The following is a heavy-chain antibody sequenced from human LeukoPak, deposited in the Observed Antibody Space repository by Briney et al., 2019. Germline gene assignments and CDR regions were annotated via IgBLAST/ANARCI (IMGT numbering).Heavy chain of an antibody. J-gene: IGHJ4*02. D-gene: IGHD3-3*01. CDR1: GFTFSDYY. Sequence: AGGSLRLSCAASGFTFSDYYMSWIRQAPGKGLEWVSYTSSSGNTRYYADSVKGRFTISRDNAKNSLNLQMNSLRGEDTAVYYCARTDFWSGYSLDYWGQGTLVTVSS. CDR2: TSSSGNTR. CDR3: ARTDFWSGYSLDY. V-gene: IGHV3-11*04.